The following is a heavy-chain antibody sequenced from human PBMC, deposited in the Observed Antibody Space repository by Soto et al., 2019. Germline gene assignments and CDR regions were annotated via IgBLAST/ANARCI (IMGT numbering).Heavy chain of an antibody. D-gene: IGHD3-16*02. CDR2: IYYSGST. J-gene: IGHJ2*01. V-gene: IGHV4-31*03. CDR3: ARDQEGPAVNFDL. Sequence: QVQLQESGPGLVKPSQTLSLTCTVSGGSISSGGYYWSWIRQHPGKGLEWIGYIYYSGSTYYNPSLKSRVTISVDTSKNPFSLKLSSVTAADTAVYYCARDQEGPAVNFDLWGRGTLVTVSS. CDR1: GGSISSGGYY.